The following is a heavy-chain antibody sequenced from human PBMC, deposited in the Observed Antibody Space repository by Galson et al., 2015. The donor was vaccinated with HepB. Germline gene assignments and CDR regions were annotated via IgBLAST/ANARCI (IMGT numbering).Heavy chain of an antibody. V-gene: IGHV3-21*01. J-gene: IGHJ3*02. CDR2: ISSSSSCI. D-gene: IGHD6-13*01. CDR3: ARYIAAAGTYAFDI. CDR1: GFTFSSYS. Sequence: SLRLSCAASGFTFSSYSMNWVRQAPGKGLEWVSSISSSSSCIYYADSVKGRFTISRDNAKNSLYLQMNSLRAEDTAVYYCARYIAAAGTYAFDIWGQGTMVTVSS.